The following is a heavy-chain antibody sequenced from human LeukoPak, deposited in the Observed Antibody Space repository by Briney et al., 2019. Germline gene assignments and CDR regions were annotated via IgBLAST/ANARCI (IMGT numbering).Heavy chain of an antibody. Sequence: SETLSLTCTVSGGSISSSSYYWGWIRQPPGKGLEWIGSIYYSGSTYYNPSLKSRVTISVDTSKNQFSLKLSSVTAADTAVYYCARVLRLGFGSTSCYPGHCHPNSHKPYFDYWGQGTLVTVSS. D-gene: IGHD2-2*01. CDR3: ARVLRLGFGSTSCYPGHCHPNSHKPYFDY. CDR1: GGSISSSSYY. CDR2: IYYSGST. V-gene: IGHV4-39*07. J-gene: IGHJ4*02.